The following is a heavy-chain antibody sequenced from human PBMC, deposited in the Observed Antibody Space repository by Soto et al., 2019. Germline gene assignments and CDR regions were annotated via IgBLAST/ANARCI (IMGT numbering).Heavy chain of an antibody. CDR1: GFTFSKYD. CDR3: AREGGVPVAIGHYYYGLDV. J-gene: IGHJ6*02. D-gene: IGHD2-2*02. V-gene: IGHV3-30-3*01. Sequence: PGGSLRLSCAASGFTFSKYDMHWVRQAPGKGLEWVAVTSFDGSKKYYAASVKGRFTISRDNSNNTLYVEMNSLRVEDTAVYYCAREGGVPVAIGHYYYGLDVWGQGTTVTVSS. CDR2: TSFDGSKK.